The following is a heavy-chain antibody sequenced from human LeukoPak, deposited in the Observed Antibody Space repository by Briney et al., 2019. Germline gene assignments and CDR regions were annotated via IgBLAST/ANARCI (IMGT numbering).Heavy chain of an antibody. J-gene: IGHJ5*02. D-gene: IGHD3-3*01. V-gene: IGHV3-48*03. CDR2: ISSSGSTI. CDR3: ARAVPYYDFWSGYFYWFDP. Sequence: HPGGSLRLSCAASGFTFSSYEMNWVRQAPGKGLEWASYISSSGSTIYYADSVKGRFTISRDNAKNSLYLQMNSLRAEDTAVYYCARAVPYYDFWSGYFYWFDPWGQGTLVTVSS. CDR1: GFTFSSYE.